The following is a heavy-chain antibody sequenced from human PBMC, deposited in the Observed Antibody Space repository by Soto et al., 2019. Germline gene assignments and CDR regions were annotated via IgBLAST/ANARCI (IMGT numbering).Heavy chain of an antibody. J-gene: IGHJ5*02. Sequence: GGSLRLSCAASGFTFSSYWMSWVRQAPGKGLEWVANIKQDGSEKYYVDSVKGRFTISRDNAKNSLYLQMNSLRAEDTAVYYCARGPNIVVVPAALNWFDPWGQGTLVTVSS. CDR3: ARGPNIVVVPAALNWFDP. V-gene: IGHV3-7*01. D-gene: IGHD2-2*01. CDR2: IKQDGSEK. CDR1: GFTFSSYW.